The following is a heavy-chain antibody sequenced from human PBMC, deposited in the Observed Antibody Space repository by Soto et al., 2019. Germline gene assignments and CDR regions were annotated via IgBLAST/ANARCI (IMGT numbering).Heavy chain of an antibody. Sequence: SQTLSLTCAISGDSVSSNSAAWNWISQSPSRGLEWLGRTYYRSKWYNDYAVSVKSRITINPDTSKNQFSLQLNSVTPEDTAVYYCARENAQWLAHYYYYGMDVWGQGTTVTVSS. CDR3: ARENAQWLAHYYYYGMDV. J-gene: IGHJ6*02. CDR2: TYYRSKWYN. CDR1: GDSVSSNSAA. D-gene: IGHD6-19*01. V-gene: IGHV6-1*01.